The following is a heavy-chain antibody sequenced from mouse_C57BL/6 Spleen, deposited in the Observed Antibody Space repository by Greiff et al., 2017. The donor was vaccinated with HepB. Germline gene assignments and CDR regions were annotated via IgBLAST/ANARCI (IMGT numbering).Heavy chain of an antibody. Sequence: QVQLQQPGAELVKPGASVKLSCKASGYTFTSYWMQWVKQRPGQGLEWIGEIDPSDSYTNYNQKFKGKATLTVDTSSSTAYMQLSSLTSEDSAVYYCARSYDPYDGMDYWGQGTSVTVSS. CDR3: ARSYDPYDGMDY. V-gene: IGHV1-50*01. J-gene: IGHJ4*01. CDR2: IDPSDSYT. D-gene: IGHD2-3*01. CDR1: GYTFTSYW.